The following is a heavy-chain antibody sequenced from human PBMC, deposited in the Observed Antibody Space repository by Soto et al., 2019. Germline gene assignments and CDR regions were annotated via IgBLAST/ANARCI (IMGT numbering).Heavy chain of an antibody. V-gene: IGHV3-9*01. J-gene: IGHJ4*02. D-gene: IGHD3-22*01. CDR3: AKGPKGKVITSTFDY. Sequence: ESGGGLVQPGRSLRLSCAASGFTFDDYAMHWVRQAPGKGLEWVSGISWNSGSIGYADSVKGRFTISRDNAKNSLYLQMNSLRAEDTALYYCAKGPKGKVITSTFDYWGQGTLVTVSS. CDR2: ISWNSGSI. CDR1: GFTFDDYA.